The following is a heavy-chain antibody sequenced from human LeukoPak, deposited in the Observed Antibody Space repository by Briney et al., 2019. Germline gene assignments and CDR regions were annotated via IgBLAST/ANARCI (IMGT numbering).Heavy chain of an antibody. Sequence: SEALSLTCAVYGGSFSGSLSAYYWSWIRQAPGKGLEWIGEINQSGSTNYNQSLKSRVTISVDTSKNQFSLKLTSVTAADTAVYYCARGRLGYGYDTWGQGTLVIVSP. CDR3: ARGRLGYGYDT. D-gene: IGHD5-18*01. J-gene: IGHJ5*02. CDR2: INQSGST. CDR1: GGSFSGSLSAYY. V-gene: IGHV4-34*01.